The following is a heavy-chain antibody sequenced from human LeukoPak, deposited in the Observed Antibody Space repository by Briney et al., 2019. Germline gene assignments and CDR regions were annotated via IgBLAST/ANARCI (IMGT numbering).Heavy chain of an antibody. D-gene: IGHD3-22*01. CDR1: GFTFDDYA. CDR3: AKAASRYYDSSGYYLSAFDI. CDR2: ISWNSGSI. V-gene: IGHV3-9*03. Sequence: GGSLRLSCAASGFTFDDYAMHWVRQAPGKGLEWVSGISWNSGSIGYADSVEGRFTISRDNAKNSLYLQMNSLRAEDMALYYCAKAASRYYDSSGYYLSAFDIWGQGTMVTVSS. J-gene: IGHJ3*02.